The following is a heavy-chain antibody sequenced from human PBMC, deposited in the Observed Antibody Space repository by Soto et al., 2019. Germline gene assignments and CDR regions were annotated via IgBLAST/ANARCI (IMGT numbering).Heavy chain of an antibody. J-gene: IGHJ4*02. D-gene: IGHD3-10*01. CDR2: INHSGST. Sequence: SETLSLTCAFYGGSFSGYYWTWIRQPPGKGLEWIGEINHSGSTNYNPSLKSRVTISVDTSKNQFSLKLSSVTAADTAVYYCARGYGRKFDYWGQGTLVTVS. CDR3: ARGYGRKFDY. V-gene: IGHV4-34*01. CDR1: GGSFSGYY.